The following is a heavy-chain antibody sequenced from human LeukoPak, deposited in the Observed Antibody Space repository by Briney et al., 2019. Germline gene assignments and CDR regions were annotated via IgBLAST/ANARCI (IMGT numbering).Heavy chain of an antibody. CDR2: MNTNSGNT. D-gene: IGHD3-22*01. CDR1: GYTFTSYD. J-gene: IGHJ4*02. V-gene: IGHV1-8*01. Sequence: ASVKVSCKASGYTFTSYDINWVRQATGQGLEWMGWMNTNSGNTGYAQKFQGRVTITRNTSISTAYMELSSLRSEDTAVYYCARARRRGTMIVVVRLDYWGQGTLVTVSS. CDR3: ARARRRGTMIVVVRLDY.